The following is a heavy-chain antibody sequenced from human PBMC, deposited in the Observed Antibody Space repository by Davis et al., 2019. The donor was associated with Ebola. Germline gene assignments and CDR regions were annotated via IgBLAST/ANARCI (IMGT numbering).Heavy chain of an antibody. D-gene: IGHD3-10*01. CDR2: INPSGGST. J-gene: IGHJ4*02. CDR3: ARMGFGLDY. V-gene: IGHV1-46*01. Sequence: ASVKVSCKASGYTFTSYGISWVRQAPGQGLEWMGIINPSGGSTSYAQKFQGRVTMTRDTSTSTVYMELSSLRSEDTAVYYCARMGFGLDYWGQGTLVTVSS. CDR1: GYTFTSYG.